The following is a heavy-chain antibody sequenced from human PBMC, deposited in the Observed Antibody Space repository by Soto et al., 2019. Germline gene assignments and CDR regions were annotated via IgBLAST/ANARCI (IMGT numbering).Heavy chain of an antibody. D-gene: IGHD3-22*01. CDR1: GGSISSGGYY. J-gene: IGHJ4*02. Sequence: LSLTCTVSGGSISSGGYYWSWIRQHPGKGLEWIGYIYYSGSTYYNPSLKSRVTISVDTSKNQFSLKLSSVTAADTAVYYCARVSIVVPFDYWGQGTLVTVSS. CDR3: ARVSIVVPFDY. V-gene: IGHV4-31*03. CDR2: IYYSGST.